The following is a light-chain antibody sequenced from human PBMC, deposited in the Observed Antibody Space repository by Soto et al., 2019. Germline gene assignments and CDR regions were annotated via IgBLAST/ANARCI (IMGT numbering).Light chain of an antibody. CDR2: GAS. V-gene: IGKV3-20*01. Sequence: EIVLTQSPGTLSLSPGERATLSCRASQSVSSSYLAWYQQKPGQAPRLLIYGASRRAAGIPDRFSGSGSGTDFTLTISRLEPEDFAVYYCPQYGCLTYTFGQRAKVDIK. CDR1: QSVSSSY. CDR3: PQYGCLTYT. J-gene: IGKJ2*01.